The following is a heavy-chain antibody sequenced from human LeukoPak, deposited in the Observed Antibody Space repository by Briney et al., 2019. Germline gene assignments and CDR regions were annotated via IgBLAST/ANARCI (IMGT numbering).Heavy chain of an antibody. CDR1: GFTFSSYA. CDR2: ISGSGGST. J-gene: IGHJ6*02. Sequence: GGSLRLSCAASGFTFSSYAMSWVRQAPGKGLEWVSAISGSGGSTYYADSVKGRFTISRDNAKNSLYLQMNSLRAEDTALYHCARIRSTSGGYYYYGMDVWGQGTTVTVSS. V-gene: IGHV3-23*01. D-gene: IGHD2-2*01. CDR3: ARIRSTSGGYYYYGMDV.